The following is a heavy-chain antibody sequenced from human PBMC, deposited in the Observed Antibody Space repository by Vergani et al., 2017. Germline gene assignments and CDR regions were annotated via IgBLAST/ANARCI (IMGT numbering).Heavy chain of an antibody. CDR2: IYHSGST. CDR1: GYSISSGYY. V-gene: IGHV4-38-2*02. CDR3: ARVCQSDYYDSSGYSDDAVDI. D-gene: IGHD3-22*01. Sequence: QVQLQESGPGLVKPSETLSLTCTVSGYSISSGYYWGWIRQPPXKGLEWIGSIYHSGSTYYNPSLKSRVNISVDTSKNQFSLKLSSVTAADTAVYYCARVCQSDYYDSSGYSDDAVDIWGQGTMVTVSS. J-gene: IGHJ3*02.